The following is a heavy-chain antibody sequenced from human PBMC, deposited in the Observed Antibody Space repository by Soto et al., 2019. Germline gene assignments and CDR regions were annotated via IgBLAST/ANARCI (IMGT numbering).Heavy chain of an antibody. V-gene: IGHV1-18*01. CDR1: GYAFTSYG. J-gene: IGHJ5*02. D-gene: IGHD3-3*01. Sequence: ASVKVSCKASGYAFTSYGISWVRQAPGQGLEWMGWISAYNGNTNYAQKLQGRVTMTTDTSTSTAYMELRSLRSDDTAVYYCARDNSTNTGGITIFLFDPWGQGTLVTVSS. CDR3: ARDNSTNTGGITIFLFDP. CDR2: ISAYNGNT.